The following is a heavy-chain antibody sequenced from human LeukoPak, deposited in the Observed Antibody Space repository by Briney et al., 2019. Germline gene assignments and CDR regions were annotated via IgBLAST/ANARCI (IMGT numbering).Heavy chain of an antibody. CDR3: ARDFSGVTGYTYGRGIDY. V-gene: IGHV3-21*01. Sequence: GGSLRLSCAASGFTFSSYSMNWVRQAQGKGLEWVSSISSSSTYIYYADGVKGRFTISRDNAKNSLYLQMNSLRAEDTAVYYCARDFSGVTGYTYGRGIDYWGQGTLVTVSS. CDR2: ISSSSTYI. CDR1: GFTFSSYS. D-gene: IGHD5-18*01. J-gene: IGHJ4*02.